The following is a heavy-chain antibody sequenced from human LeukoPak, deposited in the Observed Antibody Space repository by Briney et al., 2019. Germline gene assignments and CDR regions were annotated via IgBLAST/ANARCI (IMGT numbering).Heavy chain of an antibody. J-gene: IGHJ3*02. CDR1: GFTFSSYS. CDR2: ISSSSSTI. D-gene: IGHD1-26*01. CDR3: ARGEWELRNAFDI. Sequence: GGSLRLSCAASGFTFSSYSMNWVRQAPGKGLEWVSYISSSSSTIYYADSAKGRFTISRDNAKSSLYLQMNSLRAEDTAVYYCARGEWELRNAFDIWGQGTMVTVSS. V-gene: IGHV3-48*01.